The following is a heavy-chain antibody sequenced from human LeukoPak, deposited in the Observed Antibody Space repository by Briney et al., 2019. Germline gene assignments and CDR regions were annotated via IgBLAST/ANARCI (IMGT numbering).Heavy chain of an antibody. CDR1: GYSISSGYY. D-gene: IGHD1-26*01. V-gene: IGHV4-38-2*02. CDR3: ARRSGSYYPFDL. CDR2: IYHSGST. J-gene: IGHJ2*01. Sequence: SETLSLTCTVSGYSISSGYYWGWIRQPPGKGLEWIGSIYHSGSTYYNPSLKSRVTISVDTSKNQFSLKLSSVTAADTAVYYCARRSGSYYPFDLWGRGTLVTVSS.